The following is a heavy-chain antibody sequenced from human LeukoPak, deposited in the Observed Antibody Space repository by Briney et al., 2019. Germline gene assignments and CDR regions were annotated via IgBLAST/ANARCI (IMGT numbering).Heavy chain of an antibody. CDR1: GGSISSSSYY. Sequence: SETLSLTCTVSGGSISSSSYYWGWIRQPPGKGLEWIGSIYYSGSTYYNPSLKSRVTISVDTSKNQFSLKLSSVTAADTAVYYCARHGENFSSGWYGVADYWGQGTLVAVSS. D-gene: IGHD6-19*01. J-gene: IGHJ4*02. CDR2: IYYSGST. V-gene: IGHV4-39*01. CDR3: ARHGENFSSGWYGVADY.